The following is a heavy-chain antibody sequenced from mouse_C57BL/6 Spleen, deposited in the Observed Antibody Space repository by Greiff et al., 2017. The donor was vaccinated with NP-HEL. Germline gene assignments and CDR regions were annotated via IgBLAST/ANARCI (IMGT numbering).Heavy chain of an antibody. J-gene: IGHJ4*01. CDR3: ARRGYTMVNYYARDY. V-gene: IGHV1-52*01. Sequence: QVQLQQPGAELVRPGSSVKLSCKASGYTFPSYCMHWVQQRPIPGLELIGNIYPSDSETHYNQKFKDQATLTVDQSSSTAYMQLTSLTSEDYAVYYGARRGYTMVNYYARDYWGKGTSVTVSS. D-gene: IGHD2-1*01. CDR2: IYPSDSET. CDR1: GYTFPSYC.